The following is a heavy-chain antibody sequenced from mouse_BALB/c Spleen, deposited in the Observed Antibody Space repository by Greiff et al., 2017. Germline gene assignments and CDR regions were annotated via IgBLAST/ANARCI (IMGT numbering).Heavy chain of an antibody. Sequence: EVKLQESGGGLVQPGGSLKLSCAASGFTFSSYGMSWVRQTPDKRLELVATINSNGGSTYYPDSVKGRFTISRDNAKNTLYLQMSSLKSEDTAMYYCARDLGDYSYYFDYWGQGTTLTVSS. V-gene: IGHV5-6-3*01. CDR3: ARDLGDYSYYFDY. CDR2: INSNGGST. J-gene: IGHJ2*01. CDR1: GFTFSSYG. D-gene: IGHD1-1*01.